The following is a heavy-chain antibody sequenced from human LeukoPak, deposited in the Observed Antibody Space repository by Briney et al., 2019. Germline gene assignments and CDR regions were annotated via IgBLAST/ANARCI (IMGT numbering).Heavy chain of an antibody. V-gene: IGHV3-49*04. CDR1: GFTFGAYG. CDR2: IRSKTYGGTT. Sequence: GGSLRLSCTASGFTFGAYGMSWVRQAPGKGLEWVGFIRSKTYGGTTEYAASVKGRFTISRDDSKSIACLQMNSLKTEDTAVYYCTRDRDVLRYFAYYFDYWGQGTLVTVSS. D-gene: IGHD3-9*01. J-gene: IGHJ4*02. CDR3: TRDRDVLRYFAYYFDY.